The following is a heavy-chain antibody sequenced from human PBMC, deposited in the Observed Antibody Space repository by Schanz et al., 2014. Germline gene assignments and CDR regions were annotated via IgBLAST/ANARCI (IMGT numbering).Heavy chain of an antibody. D-gene: IGHD4-17*01. V-gene: IGHV3-30*04. J-gene: IGHJ3*02. Sequence: QVQLVESGGGVVQPGTSLRLSCAASGFTFRGHAMHWVRQAPGQGLEKVAVTSTDGTKTYYAASVRGRFTISRDNSKNTLYLEMNSLRAEDTALYYCGKDPHKDYGGKPQTLDMWGQGTMVTVSS. CDR2: TSTDGTKT. CDR3: GKDPHKDYGGKPQTLDM. CDR1: GFTFRGHA.